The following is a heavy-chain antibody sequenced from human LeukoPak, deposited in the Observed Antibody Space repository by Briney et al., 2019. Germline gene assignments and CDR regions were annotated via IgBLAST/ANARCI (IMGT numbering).Heavy chain of an antibody. Sequence: SETLSLTCTVSGGSISGYYWNWIRQPAGKGLELIGRMHTSGSTNHNPSLKSRITMSVDRSKNQFSLKLSSVTAADTAVYYCVRDSGSGWYDYWGQGTLVTVSS. CDR1: GGSISGYY. CDR2: MHTSGST. V-gene: IGHV4-4*07. D-gene: IGHD6-19*01. CDR3: VRDSGSGWYDY. J-gene: IGHJ4*02.